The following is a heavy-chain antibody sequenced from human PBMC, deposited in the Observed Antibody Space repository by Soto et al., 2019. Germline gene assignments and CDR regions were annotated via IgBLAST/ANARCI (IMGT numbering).Heavy chain of an antibody. J-gene: IGHJ6*02. CDR1: GGSISSYY. Sequence: QVQLQESGPGLVKPSETLSLTCTVSGGSISSYYWSWIRQPAGKGLEWIGRIYTSGSTNYNPSLKSRVTMSVDTSKNQFSLKLSSVTAADTAVYYCARVPPGYSSGWDYYYGMDVWGQGTTVTVSS. D-gene: IGHD6-19*01. CDR2: IYTSGST. V-gene: IGHV4-4*07. CDR3: ARVPPGYSSGWDYYYGMDV.